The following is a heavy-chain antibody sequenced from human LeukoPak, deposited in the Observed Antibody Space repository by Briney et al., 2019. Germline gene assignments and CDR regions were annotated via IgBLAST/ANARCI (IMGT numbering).Heavy chain of an antibody. CDR1: GESFSGYY. CDR3: ARSDPIVVVVAAIAFDI. Sequence: SETLSLTCAVYGESFSGYYSWIRPPPGKGLEWIGRIYTSGSTNYNPSLKSRVTISVDTSKNQFSLKLSSVTAADTAVYYCARSDPIVVVVAAIAFDIWGEGTMVTVSS. CDR2: IYTSGST. J-gene: IGHJ3*02. D-gene: IGHD2-15*01. V-gene: IGHV4-59*10.